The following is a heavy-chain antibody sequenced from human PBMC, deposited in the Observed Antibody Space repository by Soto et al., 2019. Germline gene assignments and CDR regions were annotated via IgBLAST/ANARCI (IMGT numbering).Heavy chain of an antibody. Sequence: GGSLRLSCAASGFTFSSYAMHWVRQAPGKGLEYVSAISSNGGSTYYANSVKGRFTISRDNSKNTLYLQMGSLRAEDMAVYYCARGNEDPYCSGGSCYSRVPTTVTTTGLFDYWGQGTLVTVSS. J-gene: IGHJ4*02. D-gene: IGHD2-15*01. CDR2: ISSNGGST. CDR3: ARGNEDPYCSGGSCYSRVPTTVTTTGLFDY. CDR1: GFTFSSYA. V-gene: IGHV3-64*01.